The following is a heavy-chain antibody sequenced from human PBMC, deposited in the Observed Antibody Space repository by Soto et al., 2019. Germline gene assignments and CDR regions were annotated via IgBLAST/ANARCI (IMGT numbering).Heavy chain of an antibody. CDR1: GFTFSSYA. CDR3: AKGRREVDN. D-gene: IGHD1-1*01. J-gene: IGHJ4*02. V-gene: IGHV3-23*01. CDR2: ISGSGGST. Sequence: GESLKISCAASGFTFSSYAMSWVRQAPGEGLEWVSTISGSGGSTYYADSVKGRFTISRGNSKNTVYLQMNSLTAEDTAAYYCAKGRREVDNWGQGTLVTVSS.